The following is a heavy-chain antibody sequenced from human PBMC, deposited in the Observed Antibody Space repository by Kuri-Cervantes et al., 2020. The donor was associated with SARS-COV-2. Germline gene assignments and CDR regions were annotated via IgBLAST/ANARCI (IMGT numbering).Heavy chain of an antibody. CDR2: ISPIFGKA. D-gene: IGHD2-2*01. V-gene: IGHV1-69*13. J-gene: IGHJ4*02. CDR3: ARPLGGYCSSTSCYPDY. Sequence: SVKVSCKASGGNFSNCAITWVRQAPGPGLEWVGGISPIFGKAKYAQKFQGRVTISADESTRTVYMELTSLRSDDTAVYYCARPLGGYCSSTSCYPDYWGQGTLVTVSS. CDR1: GGNFSNCA.